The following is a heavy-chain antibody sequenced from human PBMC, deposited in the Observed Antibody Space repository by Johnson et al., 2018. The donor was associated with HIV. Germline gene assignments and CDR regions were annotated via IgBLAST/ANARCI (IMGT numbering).Heavy chain of an antibody. CDR2: IWYDGSNK. J-gene: IGHJ3*02. CDR1: GFTFSSYG. Sequence: VQLVESGGGVVQPGRSLRLSCAASGFTFSSYGMHWVRQAPGKGLEWVAVIWYDGSNKYYAASVKGRFTISRDNSKNTLYLQMNSLRAEDTAVYYCARVQWLILDAFDIWGQGTMVTVSS. CDR3: ARVQWLILDAFDI. D-gene: IGHD6-19*01. V-gene: IGHV3-33*08.